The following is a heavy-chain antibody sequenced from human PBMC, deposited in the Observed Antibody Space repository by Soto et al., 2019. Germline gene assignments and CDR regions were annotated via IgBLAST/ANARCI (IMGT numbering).Heavy chain of an antibody. CDR2: ISGSGGST. J-gene: IGHJ3*02. Sequence: EVQLLESGGGSVQPGGSLRLSCAASGFTFSSYAMSWVRQAPGKGLEWVSAISGSGGSTYYADSVKGRFTISRDNSKNTLYLQMNSLRAEDTAVYYCAKGRWLQRDAFDIWGQGTMVTVSS. V-gene: IGHV3-23*01. CDR3: AKGRWLQRDAFDI. D-gene: IGHD5-12*01. CDR1: GFTFSSYA.